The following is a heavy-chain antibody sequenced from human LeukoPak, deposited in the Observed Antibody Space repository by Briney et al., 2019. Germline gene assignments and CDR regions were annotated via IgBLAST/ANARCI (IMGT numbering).Heavy chain of an antibody. V-gene: IGHV4-39*01. CDR2: IYYSGST. J-gene: IGHJ5*02. Sequence: DPSETLSLTCTVSGGSISSSSYYWGWIRQPPGKGLEWIGSIYYSGSTYYNPSLKSRVTISVDTSKNQFSLKLSSVTAADTAVYYCARHFGGLLWFGGDKRSIWFDPWGQGTLVTVSS. CDR3: ARHFGGLLWFGGDKRSIWFDP. D-gene: IGHD3-10*01. CDR1: GGSISSSSYY.